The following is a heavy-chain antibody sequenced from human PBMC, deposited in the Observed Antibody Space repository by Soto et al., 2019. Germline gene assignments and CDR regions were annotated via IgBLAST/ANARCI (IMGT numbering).Heavy chain of an antibody. CDR2: INPSGCST. Sequence: ASVKVSCKASGYTFTSYYMHWVRQAPGQGLEWMGIINPSGCSTSYAQKFQGRVTMTRDTSTSTVYMELSSLRSEDTAVYYWAHSTTGTTCDYWGQGTLVTVSS. J-gene: IGHJ4*02. D-gene: IGHD1-1*01. CDR1: GYTFTSYY. V-gene: IGHV1-46*01. CDR3: AHSTTGTTCDY.